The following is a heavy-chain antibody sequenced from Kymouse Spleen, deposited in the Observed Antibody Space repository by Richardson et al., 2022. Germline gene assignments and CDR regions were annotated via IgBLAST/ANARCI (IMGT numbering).Heavy chain of an antibody. D-gene: IGHD3-10*01. CDR2: INTNTGNP. V-gene: IGHV7-4-1*01. CDR3: ARDQYYGSGSYYNVPSYYYYYGMDV. J-gene: IGHJ6*02. Sequence: QVQLVQSGSELKKPGASVKVSCKASGYTFTSYAMNWVRQAPGQGLEWMGWINTNTGNPTYAQGFTGRFVFSLDTSVSTAYLQICSLKAEDTAVYYCARDQYYGSGSYYNVPSYYYYYGMDVWGQGTTVTVSS. CDR1: GYTFTSYA.